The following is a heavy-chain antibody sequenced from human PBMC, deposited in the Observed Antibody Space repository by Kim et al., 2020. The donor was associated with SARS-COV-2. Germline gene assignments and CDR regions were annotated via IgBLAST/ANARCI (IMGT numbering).Heavy chain of an antibody. V-gene: IGHV4-61*01. CDR1: GGSVSSGSYY. Sequence: SETLSLTCTVSGGSVSSGSYYWSWIRQPPGKGLEWIAYIYYSGSTNYNPSLKSRVTISVATFKNQFSLKLSSVTAADTAVYYCARKPVTPWEGGMDVWGKGNTVTVSS. CDR2: IYYSGST. D-gene: IGHD4-4*01. CDR3: ARKPVTPWEGGMDV. J-gene: IGHJ6*04.